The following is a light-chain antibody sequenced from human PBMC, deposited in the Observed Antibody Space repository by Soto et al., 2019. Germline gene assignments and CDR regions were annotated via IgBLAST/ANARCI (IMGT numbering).Light chain of an antibody. Sequence: QSALTQPASVSGSPGQSITISCTGTSSDVGGYNLVSWYQQHPGKAPKLMIYEVSKRPSGVSNRFSGSKSGNTASLTISGRLAEDEADDYCCSYEGSSSPYVFGTGTKLTVL. V-gene: IGLV2-23*02. J-gene: IGLJ1*01. CDR1: SSDVGGYNL. CDR2: EVS. CDR3: CSYEGSSSPYV.